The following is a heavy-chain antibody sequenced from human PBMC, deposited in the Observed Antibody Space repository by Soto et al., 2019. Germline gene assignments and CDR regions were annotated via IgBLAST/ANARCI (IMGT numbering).Heavy chain of an antibody. CDR1: GGSICSGGYY. CDR2: TYYSGIT. J-gene: IGHJ4*02. D-gene: IGHD5-12*01. CDR3: ARAVGYGGYDRWDY. V-gene: IGHV4-31*01. Sequence: PSETLSLTCTVSGGSICSGGYYWSWIRQHPGKGLEWIGYTYYSGITYYNPPLKSQDTIYIETSKNQFFLYLNSVTTTDSSVYFCARAVGYGGYDRWDYQGERSLLTVSS.